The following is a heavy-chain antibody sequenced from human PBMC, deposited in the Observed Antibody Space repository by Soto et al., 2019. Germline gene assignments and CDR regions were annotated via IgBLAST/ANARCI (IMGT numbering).Heavy chain of an antibody. CDR3: ATAHVDIVATILVPMDV. CDR1: GSTLTELC. Sequence: ASVKVSRKVSGSTLTELCRHCVRQAPLKELKWMGGFDPEDGETIYAQKFQGRVTMTEDTSTDTAYMELSSLRSEDTAVYYCATAHVDIVATILVPMDVWGQGTTVTVSS. CDR2: FDPEDGET. V-gene: IGHV1-24*01. D-gene: IGHD5-12*01. J-gene: IGHJ6*02.